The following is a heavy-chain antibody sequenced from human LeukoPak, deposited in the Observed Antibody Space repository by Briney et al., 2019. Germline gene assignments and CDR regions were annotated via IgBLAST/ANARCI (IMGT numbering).Heavy chain of an antibody. J-gene: IGHJ4*02. CDR2: IYWDDDK. CDR3: APRRGGYNWNHGDFDY. D-gene: IGHD1-14*01. Sequence: SGPTLVNPIETLTLTCTFSGFSLGTRGVGVGWIRQPPGKALEWLSLIYWDDDKRYSPSLKRRRTITKVTSNNQEVLAMTDMDPVDTGRYYCAPRRGGYNWNHGDFDYWGQGTLVTVSS. CDR1: GFSLGTRGVG. V-gene: IGHV2-5*02.